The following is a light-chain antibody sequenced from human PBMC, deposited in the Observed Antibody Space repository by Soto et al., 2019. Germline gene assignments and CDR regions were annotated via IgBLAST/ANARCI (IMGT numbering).Light chain of an antibody. V-gene: IGKV3-20*01. CDR3: HQYDSSPLT. Sequence: EIVLTQSPGTLSLSPGERATLSCRASQSVSSNYLALYQQKPGQAPRLLIYGASNRATGIPDRFSGSGSGTDFTLTISRLEPEDFAVYYCHQYDSSPLTFGGGTKVEIK. J-gene: IGKJ4*01. CDR1: QSVSSNY. CDR2: GAS.